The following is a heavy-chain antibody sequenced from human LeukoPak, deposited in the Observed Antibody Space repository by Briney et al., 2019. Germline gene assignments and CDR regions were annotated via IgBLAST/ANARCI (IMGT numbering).Heavy chain of an antibody. CDR2: IYSGGGT. J-gene: IGHJ5*02. CDR3: VKTSIAVAGVPT. D-gene: IGHD6-19*01. CDR1: GFTVSNNY. V-gene: IGHV3-66*01. Sequence: GGSLRLSCAASGFTVSNNYMSWVRQAPGKGLEWVSVIYSGGGTYYADSVKGRFTISRDNSKNTLYLQMSSLRAEDTAVYYCVKTSIAVAGVPTWGQGTLVTVSS.